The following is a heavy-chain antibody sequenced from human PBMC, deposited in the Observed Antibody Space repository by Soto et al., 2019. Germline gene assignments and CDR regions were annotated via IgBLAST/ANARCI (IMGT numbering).Heavy chain of an antibody. D-gene: IGHD6-19*01. CDR2: ISSNGGST. Sequence: EVQLVESGGGLVQPGGPLRLSCAASGFTFSSYAMHWVRQAPGKGLEYVSAISSNGGSTYYANSVKGRFTISRDNSKNTLYLQMGSLRAEDMAVYYCASSSSGWYFDYWGQGTLVTVSS. CDR3: ASSSSGWYFDY. V-gene: IGHV3-64*01. J-gene: IGHJ4*02. CDR1: GFTFSSYA.